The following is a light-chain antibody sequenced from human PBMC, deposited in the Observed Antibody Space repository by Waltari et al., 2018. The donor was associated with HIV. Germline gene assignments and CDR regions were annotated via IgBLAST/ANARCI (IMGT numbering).Light chain of an antibody. J-gene: IGLJ1*01. V-gene: IGLV1-40*02. CDR2: ATS. Sequence: QSVLTQPPSVSGAPGQRVIISCTGTSPNIGATFDVPWYQLLPGTAPKLLIYATSNRPSGVPDRFSGSKSGTSASLAITGLQAEDEAEYYCQSFDSSLNAYVFGPGTTVVVL. CDR1: SPNIGATFD. CDR3: QSFDSSLNAYV.